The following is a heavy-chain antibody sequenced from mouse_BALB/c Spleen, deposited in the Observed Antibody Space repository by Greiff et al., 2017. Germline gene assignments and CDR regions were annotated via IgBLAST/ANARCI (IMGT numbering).Heavy chain of an antibody. Sequence: EVQLQQSGAELVKPGASVKLSCTASGFNIKDTYMHWVKQRPEQGLEWIGRIDPANGNTKYDPKFQGKATITADTSSNTAYLQLSSLTSEDTAVYYCASYGSGGPAWFAYWGQGTLVTVSA. CDR3: ASYGSGGPAWFAY. CDR2: IDPANGNT. V-gene: IGHV14-3*02. J-gene: IGHJ3*01. D-gene: IGHD1-1*01. CDR1: GFNIKDTY.